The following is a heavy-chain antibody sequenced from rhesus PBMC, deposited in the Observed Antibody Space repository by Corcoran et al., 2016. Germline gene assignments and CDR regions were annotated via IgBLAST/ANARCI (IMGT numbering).Heavy chain of an antibody. D-gene: IGHD4-29*01. CDR1: GGSISSSY. CDR2: IDSRGRT. CDR3: ARRTTVSSYWYFDL. V-gene: IGHV4S11*01. Sequence: QVQLQESGPGLVKPSGTLSLTCAVSGGSISSSYWSWIRQAPGKGLEWIGRIDSRGRTHYNPPLKSRVTLSLDTSKNQFSLKLSSVTAADTAVYYCARRTTVSSYWYFDLWGPGTPITISS. J-gene: IGHJ2*01.